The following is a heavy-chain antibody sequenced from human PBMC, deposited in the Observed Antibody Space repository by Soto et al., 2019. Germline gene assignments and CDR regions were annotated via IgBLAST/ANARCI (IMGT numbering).Heavy chain of an antibody. CDR3: ARVYPRKYCSGGSCYGDDY. J-gene: IGHJ4*02. Sequence: ASVKVSCKASGYTFTSYYMHWVRQAPGQGLEWMGIINPSGGSTSYAQKFQGRVTMTRDTSTSTVYMELSSLRSEDTAAYYCARVYPRKYCSGGSCYGDDYWGQGTLVTVSS. CDR2: INPSGGST. CDR1: GYTFTSYY. D-gene: IGHD2-15*01. V-gene: IGHV1-46*01.